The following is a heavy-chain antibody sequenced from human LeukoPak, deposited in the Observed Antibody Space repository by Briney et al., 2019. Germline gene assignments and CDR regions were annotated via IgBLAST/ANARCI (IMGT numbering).Heavy chain of an antibody. CDR1: GFTFDDYA. CDR3: AKANSFHYDISEFDY. J-gene: IGHJ4*02. Sequence: PAGSLRLSCAASGFTFDDYAMHWVRRAPGQGLELVSLISGDGGSTYYADSVKGRFTISRDNSNNSLYLQMNSLRTEDTALYYCAKANSFHYDISEFDYWGQGTLVTVSS. V-gene: IGHV3-43*02. D-gene: IGHD3-22*01. CDR2: ISGDGGST.